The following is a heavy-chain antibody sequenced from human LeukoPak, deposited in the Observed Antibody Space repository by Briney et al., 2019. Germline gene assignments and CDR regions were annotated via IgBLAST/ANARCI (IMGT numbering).Heavy chain of an antibody. CDR1: GYTFTGYY. CDR3: ASTRIAAGDAFDI. Sequence: ASAKVSCKASGYTFTGYYMHWVRQAPGQGLEWMGWINPNSGGTNYAQKFQGRVTMTRDTSISTAYMELSRLRSDDTAVYYCASTRIAAGDAFDIWGQGTMVTVSS. J-gene: IGHJ3*02. CDR2: INPNSGGT. D-gene: IGHD6-25*01. V-gene: IGHV1-2*02.